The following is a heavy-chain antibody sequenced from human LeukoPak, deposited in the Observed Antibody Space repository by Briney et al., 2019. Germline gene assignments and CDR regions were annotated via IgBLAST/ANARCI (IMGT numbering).Heavy chain of an antibody. V-gene: IGHV3-30*02. CDR2: IRYDGSNK. Sequence: GGSLRLSCAASGFTFSSYGMHGFRRAPGKGLEWVAFIRYDGSNKYYADSVKGRFTISRDNSKNTLYLQMNSLGAEDTAVYYCAKDGVISWGQGTLVTVSS. J-gene: IGHJ5*02. D-gene: IGHD3-22*01. CDR1: GFTFSSYG. CDR3: AKDGVIS.